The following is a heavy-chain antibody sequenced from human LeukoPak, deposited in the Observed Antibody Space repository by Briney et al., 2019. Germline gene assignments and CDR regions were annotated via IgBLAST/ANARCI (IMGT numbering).Heavy chain of an antibody. V-gene: IGHV3-30*18. Sequence: PGRSLRLSCAASGFTFSSYVMHWVRQAPGKGLEWVAIISYDGSNKYYADSVKGRFTISRDNSKNTLFLQMNSLRAEDTAVYYCAKDRTSVHLWLSDLDCWGQGTLVTVSS. CDR2: ISYDGSNK. J-gene: IGHJ4*02. CDR1: GFTFSSYV. CDR3: AKDRTSVHLWLSDLDC. D-gene: IGHD5-18*01.